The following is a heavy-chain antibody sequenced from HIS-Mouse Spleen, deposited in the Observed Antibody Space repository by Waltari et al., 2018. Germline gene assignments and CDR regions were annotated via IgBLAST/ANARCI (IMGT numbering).Heavy chain of an antibody. D-gene: IGHD6-13*01. CDR1: CGPISSSSYL. CDR3: AREIPYSSSWYDWYFDL. J-gene: IGHJ2*01. CDR2: IYYSGST. Sequence: QLQLQESGPGLVKPSETLSPTCTVSCGPISSSSYLWGRIRQPPGKGLEWIGSIYYSGSTYYNPSLKSRVTISVDTSKNQFSLKLSSVTAADTAVYYCAREIPYSSSWYDWYFDLWGRGTLVTVSS. V-gene: IGHV4-39*07.